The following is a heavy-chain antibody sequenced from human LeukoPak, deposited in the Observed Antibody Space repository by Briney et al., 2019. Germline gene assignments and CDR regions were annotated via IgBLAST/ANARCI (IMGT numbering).Heavy chain of an antibody. CDR1: GGTFSSYA. CDR3: ARGTSPGIVGAAIDY. Sequence: SVKVSCRASGGTFSSYAISWVRQAPGQGLEWMGGIIPIFGTANYAQKFQGRVTITADESTSTAYMELSSLRSEDTAVYYCARGTSPGIVGAAIDYWGQGTLVTVSS. J-gene: IGHJ4*02. CDR2: IIPIFGTA. V-gene: IGHV1-69*13. D-gene: IGHD1-26*01.